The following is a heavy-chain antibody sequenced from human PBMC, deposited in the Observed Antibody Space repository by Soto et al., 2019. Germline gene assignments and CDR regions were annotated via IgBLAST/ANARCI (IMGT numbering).Heavy chain of an antibody. V-gene: IGHV3-15*07. CDR2: IKSKTDGGTT. J-gene: IGHJ6*02. D-gene: IGHD2-2*01. CDR1: GFTSMNAW. CDR3: TTVAIVVVPAALDYYYYGMDV. Sequence: AVRSQRLSCTASGFTSMNAWMNWVRQETGKGLEWVGRIKSKTDGGTTDYAAPVKGRFTISRDDSKNTLYLQMNSLKTEDTAVYYCTTVAIVVVPAALDYYYYGMDVWGQGTTVTVSS.